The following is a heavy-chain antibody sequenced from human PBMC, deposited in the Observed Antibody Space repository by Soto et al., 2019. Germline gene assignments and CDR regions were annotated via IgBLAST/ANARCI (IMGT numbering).Heavy chain of an antibody. D-gene: IGHD6-6*01. CDR1: GGSISSGGYY. CDR2: IYYSGRT. Sequence: SETLSLTCTVSGGSISSGGYYWSWIRQHPGKGLEWIGYIYYSGRTYYNPSLHSRVSIAVDTTENQFSLKLTSVTAADTSVYYWARGSFSSSSSWFDPWGRGTLVTVSS. V-gene: IGHV4-31*03. J-gene: IGHJ5*02. CDR3: ARGSFSSSSSWFDP.